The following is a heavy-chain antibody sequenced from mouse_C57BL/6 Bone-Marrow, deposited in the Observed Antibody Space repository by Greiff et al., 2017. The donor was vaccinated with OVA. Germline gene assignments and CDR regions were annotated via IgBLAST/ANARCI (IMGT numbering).Heavy chain of an antibody. CDR2: IYPGSGNT. CDR3: ARSGYYGSSSAWFAY. J-gene: IGHJ3*01. D-gene: IGHD1-1*01. Sequence: VQLQQSGPELVKPGASVKISCKASGYSFTSYYIHWVKQRPGQGLEWIGWIYPGSGNTKYNEKFKGKATLTAHTSSSTAYMQLSSLTSEDSAVYYCARSGYYGSSSAWFAYWGQGTLVTVSA. CDR1: GYSFTSYY. V-gene: IGHV1-66*01.